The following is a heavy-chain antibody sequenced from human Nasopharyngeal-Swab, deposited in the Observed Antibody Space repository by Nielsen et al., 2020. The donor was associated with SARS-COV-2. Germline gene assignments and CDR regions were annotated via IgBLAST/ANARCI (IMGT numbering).Heavy chain of an antibody. CDR1: GFTFSSYW. J-gene: IGHJ4*02. CDR2: IKQDRSEK. CDR3: ARASDYFDY. Sequence: GESLKISCAASGFTFSSYWMSWVRQAPGRGLEWVANIKQDRSEKYYVDSMKGRFTIPRDNAKNSLYLQMNSLRAEDTAVYYCARASDYFDYWGQGTLVTVSS. V-gene: IGHV3-7*03.